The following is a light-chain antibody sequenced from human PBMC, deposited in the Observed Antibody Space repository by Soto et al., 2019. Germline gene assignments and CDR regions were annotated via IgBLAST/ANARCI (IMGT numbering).Light chain of an antibody. J-gene: IGLJ1*01. CDR3: KSYACSNTYV. CDR2: EVV. V-gene: IGLV2-8*01. Sequence: QSALTQPPSASGSPGQSVTISCTGTKSDIGVYDFVSWYQHHPGKAPRLIIYEVVQRPSGVPDRFSGSKSGNTASLTVSGLQAADEADYFCKSYACSNTYVFGRGTKLTVL. CDR1: KSDIGVYDF.